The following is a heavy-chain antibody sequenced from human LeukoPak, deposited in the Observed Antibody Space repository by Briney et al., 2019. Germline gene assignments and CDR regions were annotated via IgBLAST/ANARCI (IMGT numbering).Heavy chain of an antibody. CDR1: GFTFSDYY. CDR3: ASQSSGWAY. CDR2: IYYSGST. J-gene: IGHJ4*02. Sequence: GSLRLSCAASGFTFSDYYMSWIRQPPGKGLEWIGSIYYSGSTYYNPSLKSRVTISVDTSKNQFSLKLSSVTAADTAVYYCASQSSGWAYWGQGTLVTVSS. D-gene: IGHD6-19*01. V-gene: IGHV4-39*01.